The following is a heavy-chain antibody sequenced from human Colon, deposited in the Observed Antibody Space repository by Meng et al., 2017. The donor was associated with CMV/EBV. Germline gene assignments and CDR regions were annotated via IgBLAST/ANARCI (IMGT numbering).Heavy chain of an antibody. CDR3: ATVSSGYYLYFQH. V-gene: IGHV1-2*02. CDR2: INPNSGGT. J-gene: IGHJ1*01. D-gene: IGHD3-22*01. CDR1: GYTILGSY. Sequence: QVQLGLSVAELKQPGSSVTASCNASGYTILGSYMHWVRQAPGRGLEWMGWINPNSGGTNYAQKFQGRFTMTRDTSISTAYIELSRLRSDHTAVYYCATVSSGYYLYFQHWGQGTLVTVSS.